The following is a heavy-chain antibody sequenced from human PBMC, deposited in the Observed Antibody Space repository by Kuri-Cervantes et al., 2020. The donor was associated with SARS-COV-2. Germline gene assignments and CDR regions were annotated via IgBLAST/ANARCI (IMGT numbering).Heavy chain of an antibody. CDR3: TRGESAPEGYFDL. D-gene: IGHD1-14*01. V-gene: IGHV1-69*04. J-gene: IGHJ2*01. CDR2: IIPILGIA. Sequence: SVKVSCKASGGTFSSYAISWVRQAPGQGLEWMGRIIPILGIANYAQKFQGRVTITADKSTSTAYVELSSLRSEDTAVYYCTRGESAPEGYFDLWGRGTLVTVSS. CDR1: GGTFSSYA.